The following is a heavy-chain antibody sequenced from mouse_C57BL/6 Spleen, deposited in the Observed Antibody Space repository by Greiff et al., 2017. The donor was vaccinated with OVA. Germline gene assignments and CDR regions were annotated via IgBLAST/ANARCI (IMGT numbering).Heavy chain of an antibody. CDR3: ARSPYYYGSTHYYAMDY. D-gene: IGHD1-1*01. CDR2: ISDGGSYT. Sequence: EVQRVESGGGLVKPGGSLKLSCAASGFTFSSYAMSWVRQTPEKRLEWVATISDGGSYTYYPDNVKGRFTISRDNAKNNLYLQMSHLKSEDTAMYYCARSPYYYGSTHYYAMDYWGQGTSVTVSS. J-gene: IGHJ4*01. V-gene: IGHV5-4*01. CDR1: GFTFSSYA.